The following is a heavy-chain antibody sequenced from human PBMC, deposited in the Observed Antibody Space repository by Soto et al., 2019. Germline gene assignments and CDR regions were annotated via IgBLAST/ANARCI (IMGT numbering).Heavy chain of an antibody. J-gene: IGHJ4*02. D-gene: IGHD1-1*01. CDR1: GFTFSSYG. CDR3: AKEGLEPYYFDY. CDR2: ISYDGSNK. Sequence: QVQLVESGGGVVQPGRSLRLSCAASGFTFSSYGMHWVRQAPGKGLEWVAVISYDGSNKYCADSVKGRFTISRDNSKNTLYLQMNSLRAEDTAVYYCAKEGLEPYYFDYWGQGTLVTVSS. V-gene: IGHV3-30*18.